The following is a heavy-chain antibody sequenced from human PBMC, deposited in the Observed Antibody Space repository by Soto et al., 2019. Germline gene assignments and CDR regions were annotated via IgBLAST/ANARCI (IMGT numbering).Heavy chain of an antibody. D-gene: IGHD2-21*01. J-gene: IGHJ5*02. V-gene: IGHV4-39*01. CDR2: IHYSGTS. CDR1: GDSISSSSQY. CDR3: ARHWIAGSSIP. Sequence: SETLSLTCSVSGDSISSSSQYWGWIRQPPGKGLEWIGSIHYSGTSYYNPSLKSRVTIFVDTSKNQLSLKLTSVTAADTAVYYCARHWIAGSSIPWGQGTLVTVSS.